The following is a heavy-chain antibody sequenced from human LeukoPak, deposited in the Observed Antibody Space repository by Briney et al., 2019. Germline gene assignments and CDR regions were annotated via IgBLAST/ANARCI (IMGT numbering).Heavy chain of an antibody. CDR1: DDSISDYY. J-gene: IGHJ4*02. Sequence: PSETLSLTSTVSDDSISDYYRGWILQPPGKGLEWIVYIHNSGTSTYNLSLKSRVTISADTSKNQFSLKLNSMTTADTAVYYCTRGAGWLIDYWGQGILVTVSS. V-gene: IGHV4-59*01. CDR2: IHNSGTS. D-gene: IGHD3-16*01. CDR3: TRGAGWLIDY.